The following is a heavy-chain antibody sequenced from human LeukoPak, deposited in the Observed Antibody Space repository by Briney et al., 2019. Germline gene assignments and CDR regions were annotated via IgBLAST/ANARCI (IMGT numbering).Heavy chain of an antibody. V-gene: IGHV1-69*13. D-gene: IGHD1-26*01. Sequence: GASVKVSCKSSGGTFSSYAISWVRQAPGQGLEWMGGIIPIFGTANYAQKFQGRVTITADESTSTAYMELSSLRSDDTAVYYCARDSGSYSGVYYYYMDVWGKGTTVTVSS. J-gene: IGHJ6*03. CDR2: IIPIFGTA. CDR3: ARDSGSYSGVYYYYMDV. CDR1: GGTFSSYA.